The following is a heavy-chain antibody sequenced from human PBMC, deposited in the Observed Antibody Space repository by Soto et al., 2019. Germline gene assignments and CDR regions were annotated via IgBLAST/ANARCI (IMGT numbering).Heavy chain of an antibody. Sequence: QVQLVQSGAEVKKPGASVKVSCKASGYTFTSYGISWVRQAPGQGLEWMGWISAYNGNTNYAQKLQGRVTMTTDTSTSTAYMELRSLSSDATAVYYCARGGSPLGGYYYYYGMDVWGQGTTVTVSS. V-gene: IGHV1-18*01. D-gene: IGHD3-16*01. J-gene: IGHJ6*02. CDR3: ARGGSPLGGYYYYYGMDV. CDR1: GYTFTSYG. CDR2: ISAYNGNT.